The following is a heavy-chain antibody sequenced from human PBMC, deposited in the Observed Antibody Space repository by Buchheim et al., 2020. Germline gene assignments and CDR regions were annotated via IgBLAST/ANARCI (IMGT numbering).Heavy chain of an antibody. Sequence: QVQLVGSGGGVVQPGRSLRLSCAASGFTFSSYGMHWVRQAPGKGLEWVAVISYDGSNKYYADSVKGRFTISRDNSKNTLYLQMNSLRAEDTAVYYCAILAAAGTGDYWGQGTL. V-gene: IGHV3-30*03. CDR3: AILAAAGTGDY. CDR1: GFTFSSYG. D-gene: IGHD6-13*01. J-gene: IGHJ4*02. CDR2: ISYDGSNK.